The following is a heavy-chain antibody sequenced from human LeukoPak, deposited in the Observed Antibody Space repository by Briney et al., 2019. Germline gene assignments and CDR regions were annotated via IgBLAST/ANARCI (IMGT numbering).Heavy chain of an antibody. V-gene: IGHV4-4*02. CDR1: GGSISSSNW. CDR2: IYHSGST. CDR3: ARHDQVSTSSPKFNDAFDI. D-gene: IGHD2-2*01. Sequence: PSGTLSLTCAVSGGSISSSNWWSWVRQPPGKGLEWIGEIYHSGSTNYNPSLKSRVTISVDKSKNQFSLKLSSVTAADTAVYYCARHDQVSTSSPKFNDAFDIWGQGTMVTVSS. J-gene: IGHJ3*02.